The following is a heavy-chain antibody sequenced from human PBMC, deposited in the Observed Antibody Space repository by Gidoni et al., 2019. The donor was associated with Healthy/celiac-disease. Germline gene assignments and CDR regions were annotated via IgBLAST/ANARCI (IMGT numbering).Heavy chain of an antibody. D-gene: IGHD3-10*01. CDR2: IRGSGGST. CDR3: AKGDYGSGSPGRV. J-gene: IGHJ4*02. Sequence: EVPSLAPGGGLVQPGGSLRLSCSAPGFPFSSYAMSWVRQAPGKGLEWVSAIRGSGGSTYYADSMKGRFTISRDNSKNTLYLQMNGLRAEDTAVYYCAKGDYGSGSPGRVWGQGTLVTVSS. V-gene: IGHV3-23*01. CDR1: GFPFSSYA.